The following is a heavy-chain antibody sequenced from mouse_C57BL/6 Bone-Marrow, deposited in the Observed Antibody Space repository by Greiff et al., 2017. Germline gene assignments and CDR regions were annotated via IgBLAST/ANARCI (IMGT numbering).Heavy chain of an antibody. Sequence: VQLQQSGAELVRPGASVTLSCKASGYTFTDYEMHWVKQTPVHGLEWIGAIDPETGGTAYNQKFKGKAILTADKSSSTAYMERRSLTSEDSAVYYCTRRGSSYNYWGQGTTLTVSS. CDR1: GYTFTDYE. D-gene: IGHD1-1*01. CDR2: IDPETGGT. V-gene: IGHV1-15*01. CDR3: TRRGSSYNY. J-gene: IGHJ2*01.